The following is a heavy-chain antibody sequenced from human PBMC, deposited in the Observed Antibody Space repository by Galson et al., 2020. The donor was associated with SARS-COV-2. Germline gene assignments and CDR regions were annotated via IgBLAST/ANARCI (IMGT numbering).Heavy chain of an antibody. CDR1: GFTFSSYA. CDR3: ASGYYDFWSGNDY. Sequence: TGGSLRLSCAASGFTFSSYAMHWVRQAPGKGLERVAVISYDGSNKYYADSVKGRFTISRDNSKNTLYLQMNSLRAEDTAVYYCASGYYDFWSGNDYWGQGTLVTVSS. V-gene: IGHV3-30-3*01. CDR2: ISYDGSNK. J-gene: IGHJ4*02. D-gene: IGHD3-3*01.